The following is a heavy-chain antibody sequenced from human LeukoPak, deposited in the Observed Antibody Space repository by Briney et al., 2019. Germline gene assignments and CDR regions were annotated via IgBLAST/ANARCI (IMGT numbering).Heavy chain of an antibody. D-gene: IGHD5-24*01. CDR3: ARGGATLRWLQLPYYFDY. V-gene: IGHV4-59*08. Sequence: PSETLSLTCAVYGGSFSGYYWSWIRQPPGKGLEWIGYIYYSGSTNYNPSLKSRVTISVDTSKNQFSLKLSSVTAADTAVYYCARGGATLRWLQLPYYFDYWGQGTLVTVSS. CDR1: GGSFSGYY. CDR2: IYYSGST. J-gene: IGHJ4*02.